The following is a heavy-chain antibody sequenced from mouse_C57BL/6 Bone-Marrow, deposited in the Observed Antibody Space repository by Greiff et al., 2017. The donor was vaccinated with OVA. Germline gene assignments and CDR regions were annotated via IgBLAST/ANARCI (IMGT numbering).Heavy chain of an antibody. CDR1: GFNIKDDY. CDR3: TSYGNFDY. CDR2: IDPENGDT. Sequence: EVKLVESGAELVRPGASVKLSCTASGFNIKDDYMHWVKQRPEQGLEWIGWIDPENGDTEYASKFQGKATIPADTSSNTAYLQLSSLTSEDTAVYYCTSYGNFDYWGQGTTLTVSS. V-gene: IGHV14-4*01. D-gene: IGHD2-1*01. J-gene: IGHJ2*01.